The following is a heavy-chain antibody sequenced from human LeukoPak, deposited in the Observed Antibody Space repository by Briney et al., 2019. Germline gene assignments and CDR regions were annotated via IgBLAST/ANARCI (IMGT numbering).Heavy chain of an antibody. CDR1: GFTFSSYG. V-gene: IGHV3-33*01. J-gene: IGHJ6*02. Sequence: GRSLRLSCAASGFTFSSYGMHWVRQAPGKGLEWVAVIWYDGSNKYCADSVKGRFTISRDNSKNTLYLQMNSLRAKDTAVYYCARDQDEYSRYYYYGMDVWGQGTTVTVSS. CDR2: IWYDGSNK. D-gene: IGHD6-6*01. CDR3: ARDQDEYSRYYYYGMDV.